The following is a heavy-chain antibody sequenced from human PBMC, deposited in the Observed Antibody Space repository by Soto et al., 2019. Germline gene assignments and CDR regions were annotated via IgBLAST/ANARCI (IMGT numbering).Heavy chain of an antibody. Sequence: SETLSLTCTVSGGSISSYYWSWIRQPPGKGLEWIGYIYYSGSTNYNPSLKSRVTISVDTSKNQFSLKLSSVTAADTAVYYCARDYGDYGYYYYGTDVWGQGTTVTVSS. J-gene: IGHJ6*02. CDR3: ARDYGDYGYYYYGTDV. V-gene: IGHV4-59*01. D-gene: IGHD4-17*01. CDR1: GGSISSYY. CDR2: IYYSGST.